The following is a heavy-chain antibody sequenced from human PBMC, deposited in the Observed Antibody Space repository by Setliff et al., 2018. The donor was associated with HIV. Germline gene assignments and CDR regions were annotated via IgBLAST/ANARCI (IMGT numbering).Heavy chain of an antibody. D-gene: IGHD3-10*02. CDR2: IKQDGSER. CDR3: GKVSRGTVVRGVILVGYFDY. V-gene: IGHV3-7*01. Sequence: TGGSLRLSCVASGITFSSYWMSWVRQAPGKGLEWVANIKQDGSERSYVDSVKGRFTVSRDNAKNSLYLQMNNLRAEDTAVYYCGKVSRGTVVRGVILVGYFDYWGQGTLVTVSS. CDR1: GITFSSYW. J-gene: IGHJ4*02.